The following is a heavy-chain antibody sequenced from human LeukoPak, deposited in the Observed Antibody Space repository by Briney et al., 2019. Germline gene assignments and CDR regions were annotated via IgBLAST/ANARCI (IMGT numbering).Heavy chain of an antibody. CDR1: GDSISSGDYY. J-gene: IGHJ5*02. Sequence: SQTLSLTCTVSGDSISSGDYYWSWIRQPPGKGLEWIGYIYYSGSTYYNPSLKSRVTISVDTSKNQFSLKLSSVTAADTAVYYCARDRSPVLLWFGESTESWGQGTLVTVSS. CDR2: IYYSGST. V-gene: IGHV4-30-4*01. CDR3: ARDRSPVLLWFGESTES. D-gene: IGHD3-10*01.